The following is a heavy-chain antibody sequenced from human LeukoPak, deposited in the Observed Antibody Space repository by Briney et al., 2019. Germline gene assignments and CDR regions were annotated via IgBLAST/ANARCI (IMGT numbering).Heavy chain of an antibody. CDR1: GFTFSSYS. CDR2: ISSSSSYI. CDR3: ARPRGESFSDAFDI. Sequence: GGSLRLSCAASGFTFSSYSMNWVRQAPGKGLEWVSSISSSSSYIYYADSVKGRFTISRDNAKNSLYLQMNSLRAEDTAVYYCARPRGESFSDAFDIWGQGTMVTVSS. V-gene: IGHV3-21*01. D-gene: IGHD1-26*01. J-gene: IGHJ3*02.